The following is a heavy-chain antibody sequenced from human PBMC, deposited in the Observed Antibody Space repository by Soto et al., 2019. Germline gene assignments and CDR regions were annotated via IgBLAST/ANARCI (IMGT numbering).Heavy chain of an antibody. V-gene: IGHV3-48*02. CDR1: GFTFSSYS. Sequence: PGGSLRLSCAASGFTFSSYSMNWVRQAPGKGLEWVSYISSSSSTIYYADSVKGRFTISRDNAKNSLYLQMNSLRDEDTAVYYCARDGGTIFGVVHYYYYGMDVWGQRTTVTVSS. D-gene: IGHD3-3*01. J-gene: IGHJ6*02. CDR2: ISSSSSTI. CDR3: ARDGGTIFGVVHYYYYGMDV.